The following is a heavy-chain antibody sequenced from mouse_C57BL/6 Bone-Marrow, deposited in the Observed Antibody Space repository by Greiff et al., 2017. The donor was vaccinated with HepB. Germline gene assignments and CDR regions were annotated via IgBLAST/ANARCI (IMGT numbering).Heavy chain of an antibody. CDR2: INPSTGST. CDR3: ARWLRRAMDY. J-gene: IGHJ4*01. D-gene: IGHD2-2*01. V-gene: IGHV1-42*01. CDR1: GYSFTGYY. Sequence: VQLQQSGPELVKPGASVKISCKASGYSFTGYYMNWVKQSPEKSLEWIGEINPSTGSTNYNQKFKAKATLTVDKSSITAFMQLQSLTAVDSAVYYCARWLRRAMDYWGQGTSVTVSS.